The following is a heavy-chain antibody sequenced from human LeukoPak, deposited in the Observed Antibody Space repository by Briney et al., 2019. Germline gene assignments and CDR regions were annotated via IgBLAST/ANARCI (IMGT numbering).Heavy chain of an antibody. J-gene: IGHJ3*02. CDR1: GGSISSYY. Sequence: SVTLSLTCTVSGGSISSYYWSWIRQPPGKGLEWIGYIYYSESTNYNPSLKSRVTISVDTSKNQFSLKLSSVTAADTAVYYCARIWGGYSYAYGFDAFDIWGQGTMVT. CDR2: IYYSEST. V-gene: IGHV4-59*08. CDR3: ARIWGGYSYAYGFDAFDI. D-gene: IGHD5-18*01.